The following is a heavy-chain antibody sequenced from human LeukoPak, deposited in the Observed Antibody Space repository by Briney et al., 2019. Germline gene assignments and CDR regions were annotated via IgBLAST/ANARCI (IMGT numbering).Heavy chain of an antibody. CDR2: INPNSGGT. D-gene: IGHD3-22*01. Sequence: ASVKVSCKVSGYTFTGYYMHWVRQAPGQGLEWMGWINPNSGGTNYAQKFQGRVTMTRDTSISTAYMELSRLRSDDTAVYYCARDEGTYYYDSSGYYYSYWGQGTLVTVSS. CDR3: ARDEGTYYYDSSGYYYSY. V-gene: IGHV1-2*02. CDR1: GYTFTGYY. J-gene: IGHJ4*02.